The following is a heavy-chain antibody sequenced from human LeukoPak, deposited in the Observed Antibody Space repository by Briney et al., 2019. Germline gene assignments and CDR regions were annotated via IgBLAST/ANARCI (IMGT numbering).Heavy chain of an antibody. D-gene: IGHD3-10*01. J-gene: IGHJ4*02. V-gene: IGHV4-31*03. CDR2: IYYSGSP. CDR1: GDSISSGGYY. CDR3: ARESPVHYYGSGSSFDY. Sequence: SETLSLTCTVSGDSISSGGYYWTWIRQHPGTGLEWIGYIYYSGSPNYNPSLKSRVTISVDTSKNQFSLKLSFVTAADTAVYYCARESPVHYYGSGSSFDYWGQGTLVTVSS.